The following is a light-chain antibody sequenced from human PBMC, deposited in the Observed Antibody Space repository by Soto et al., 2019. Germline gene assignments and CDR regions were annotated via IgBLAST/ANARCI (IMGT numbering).Light chain of an antibody. CDR3: QQYVTSSPRT. CDR1: QSVSFSY. Sequence: EIVLTQSPGTLSLSPGERATLSCRASQSVSFSYLAWYQQKPGQAPRLLIYATSSRATDIPDRFSGSGSGTDFTLTITRLEPEDFAVYYCQQYVTSSPRTFGQGTKVDIK. CDR2: ATS. J-gene: IGKJ1*01. V-gene: IGKV3-20*01.